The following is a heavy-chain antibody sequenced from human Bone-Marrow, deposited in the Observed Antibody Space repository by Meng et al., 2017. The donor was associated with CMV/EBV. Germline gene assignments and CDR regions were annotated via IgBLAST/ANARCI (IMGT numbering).Heavy chain of an antibody. D-gene: IGHD6-6*01. CDR3: SRDLSSSSSEGAEGGNYYYYYGMDV. CDR2: ISSSGSTI. Sequence: GGSLRLSCAASGFTFSDYYMSWIRQAPGKGLEWVSYISSSGSTIYYADSVMGRFTISRDNAKNSLYLQMNSLRAEDTAVYYWSRDLSSSSSEGAEGGNYYYYYGMDVWGQGTTVTVSS. J-gene: IGHJ6*02. V-gene: IGHV3-11*01. CDR1: GFTFSDYY.